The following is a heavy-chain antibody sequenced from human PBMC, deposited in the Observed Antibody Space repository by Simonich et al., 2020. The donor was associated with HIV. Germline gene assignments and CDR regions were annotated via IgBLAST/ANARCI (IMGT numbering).Heavy chain of an antibody. CDR3: AKGYSYGYGDAFDI. CDR2: ISWNSGSI. D-gene: IGHD5-18*01. J-gene: IGHJ3*02. Sequence: EVQLVESGGGLVQPGRSLRLSCAASGFTFDDYAMHWVRQAPGKGLGWVSGISWNSGSIGYADSGKGRFTISRDNAKNSLYLQMNSLRAEDMALYYCAKGYSYGYGDAFDIWGQGTMVTVSS. CDR1: GFTFDDYA. V-gene: IGHV3-9*03.